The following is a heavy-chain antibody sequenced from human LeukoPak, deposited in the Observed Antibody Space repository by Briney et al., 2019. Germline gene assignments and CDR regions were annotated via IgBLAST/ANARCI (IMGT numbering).Heavy chain of an antibody. V-gene: IGHV1-69*05. Sequence: ASVKVSCKASGGTFSSYAISWVRQAPGQGLEWMGGIIPILGTANYAQKFQGRVTITTDETTSTAYMELSSLRSEDTAVYYCARGLRYCSSTSCYGYYYYMDVWGKGTTVTVSS. CDR1: GGTFSSYA. D-gene: IGHD2-2*01. J-gene: IGHJ6*03. CDR3: ARGLRYCSSTSCYGYYYYMDV. CDR2: IIPILGTA.